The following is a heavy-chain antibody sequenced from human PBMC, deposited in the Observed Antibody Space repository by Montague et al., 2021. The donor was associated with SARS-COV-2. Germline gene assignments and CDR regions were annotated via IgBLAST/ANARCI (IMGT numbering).Heavy chain of an antibody. CDR1: GDSISTYY. CDR2: IYYNGYT. V-gene: IGHV4-59*01. J-gene: IGHJ3*02. Sequence: SETLSLTCTVSGDSISTYYWSWIRQPPGKGLEWIGYIYYNGYTNXXPSLKSRVTISVDTSKNQFSLRLSSVTAADTAVYFCARGGATYYYDTSGYVNASDTWGQGTMVTVSS. CDR3: ARGGATYYYDTSGYVNASDT. D-gene: IGHD3-22*01.